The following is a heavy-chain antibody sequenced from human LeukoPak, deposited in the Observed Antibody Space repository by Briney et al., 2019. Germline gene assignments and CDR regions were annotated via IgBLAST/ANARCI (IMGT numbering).Heavy chain of an antibody. D-gene: IGHD2-15*01. Sequence: GGSLRLSCAASGFSFSNYGMHWVRQASGKGLEWVALIQSDGSKTYSADSVKGRFTISRDNPRNTLYLQMDRLRPEDTAVYYCAKRYCKSATCRSDMDAWGQGTTVTVS. CDR2: IQSDGSKT. V-gene: IGHV3-30*02. CDR1: GFSFSNYG. CDR3: AKRYCKSATCRSDMDA. J-gene: IGHJ6*02.